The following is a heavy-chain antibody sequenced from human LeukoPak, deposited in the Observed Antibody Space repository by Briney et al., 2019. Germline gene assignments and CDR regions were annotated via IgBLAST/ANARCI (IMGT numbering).Heavy chain of an antibody. V-gene: IGHV3-21*01. J-gene: IGHJ4*02. CDR2: ISSSSSYI. Sequence: PGGSLRLSCAASGFTFSSYAMSWVRQAPGKGLEWVSSISSSSSYIYYADSVRGRFTISRDNAKNSLYLQMNSLRAEDTAVHYCARGGYYDYVWGSYHPNYYFDYWGQGTLVTVSS. D-gene: IGHD3-16*02. CDR3: ARGGYYDYVWGSYHPNYYFDY. CDR1: GFTFSSYA.